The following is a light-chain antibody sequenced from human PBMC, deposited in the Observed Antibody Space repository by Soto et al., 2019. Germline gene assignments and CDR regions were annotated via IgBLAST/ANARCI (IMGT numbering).Light chain of an antibody. V-gene: IGKV3-11*01. CDR2: DAS. J-gene: IGKJ2*01. CDR3: QQRTDWRYT. Sequence: EIVLTQSPGTLSLSPGEGATLSCRASQSVNRYLAWYQQKPGQAPRLLIYDASKRATGIPARFSGSGSGTDFTLTIRSLEPEDFEVYYCQQRTDWRYTFGQGTKLEIK. CDR1: QSVNRY.